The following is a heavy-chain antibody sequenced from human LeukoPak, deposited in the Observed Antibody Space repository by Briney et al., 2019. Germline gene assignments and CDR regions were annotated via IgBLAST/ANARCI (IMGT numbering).Heavy chain of an antibody. CDR2: IYYTRTT. V-gene: IGHV4-59*01. Sequence: SETLSLTCTVSGGSISNYYWSWIRQPPGKALEWIGYIYYTRTTKYNPSPKSRATISLDTSKDQFSLKLTSVTAADTALFFCARGYDIDVWGQGTTVTVSS. CDR1: GGSISNYY. CDR3: ARGYDIDV. J-gene: IGHJ6*02.